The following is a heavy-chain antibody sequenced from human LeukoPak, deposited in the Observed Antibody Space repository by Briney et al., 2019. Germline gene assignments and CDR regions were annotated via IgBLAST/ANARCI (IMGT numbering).Heavy chain of an antibody. Sequence: ASVKVSCKASGYTFTSYAMHWVRQAPGQRLEWMGWINAGNGNTKYSQKFQGRVTITRDTSASTAYMELSSLRSEDAAVYYCARDPSLIPYKQQLTSSDYYYGMDVWGQGTTVTVSS. J-gene: IGHJ6*02. V-gene: IGHV1-3*01. CDR3: ARDPSLIPYKQQLTSSDYYYGMDV. CDR1: GYTFTSYA. CDR2: INAGNGNT. D-gene: IGHD6-13*01.